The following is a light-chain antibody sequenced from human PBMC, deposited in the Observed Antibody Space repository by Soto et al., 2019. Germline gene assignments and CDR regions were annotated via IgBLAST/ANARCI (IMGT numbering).Light chain of an antibody. CDR1: SSNIGSNY. J-gene: IGLJ2*01. CDR3: AAWDDSLSGVL. CDR2: RSN. Sequence: LSQPPSASGTPGQRVTVSCSGSSSNIGSNYVYWYQQLPSTAPKLLIYRSNQRPSGVPDRFTGSKSGTSASLVISGLRSEDEADYFCAAWDDSLSGVLFGGGTQLTVL. V-gene: IGLV1-47*01.